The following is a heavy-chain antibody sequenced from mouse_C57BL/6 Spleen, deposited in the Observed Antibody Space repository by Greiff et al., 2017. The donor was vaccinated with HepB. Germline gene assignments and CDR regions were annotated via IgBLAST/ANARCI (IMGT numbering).Heavy chain of an antibody. V-gene: IGHV1-26*01. J-gene: IGHJ4*01. CDR2: INPNNGGT. CDR1: GYTFTDYY. D-gene: IGHD2-5*01. CDR3: ARRGYSNYDAMDY. Sequence: EVQLQQSGPELVKPGASVKIACKASGYTFTDYYMNWVKQSHGKSLEWIGDINPNNGGTSYNEKFKGKATLSVDKSSSTAYMEPGSLTSEDSGVYYRARRGYSNYDAMDYWSQGTSVTVSS.